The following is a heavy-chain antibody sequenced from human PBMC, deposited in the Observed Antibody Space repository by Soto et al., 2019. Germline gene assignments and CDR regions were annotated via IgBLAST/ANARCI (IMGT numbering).Heavy chain of an antibody. D-gene: IGHD6-13*01. CDR2: IVPIYRTA. V-gene: IGHV1-69*13. J-gene: IGHJ4*02. CDR1: GGTFSSYR. CDR3: VRDSGAKLSSS. Sequence: SVKVSCKASGGTFSSYRINWVRQAPGQGLEWVGGIVPIYRTADYAQKFQGRVTVTADESARTSYMELGSLKSQGTFVYYCVRDSGAKLSSSWGQGTLVTVSS.